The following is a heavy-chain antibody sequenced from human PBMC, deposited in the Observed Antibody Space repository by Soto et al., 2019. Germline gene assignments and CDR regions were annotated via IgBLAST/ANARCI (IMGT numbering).Heavy chain of an antibody. V-gene: IGHV1-3*04. J-gene: IGHJ4*02. CDR1: GYTFTSYF. Sequence: ASVKVSCKASGYTFTSYFIHWVRQAPGQRLEWMGWINTGNGDTKYSQQFQGRVTFTRDTSATTAYMELSSLTSEDTAIYYCARPYSSSWSTYFDDWGQGALVTVSS. D-gene: IGHD6-13*01. CDR2: INTGNGDT. CDR3: ARPYSSSWSTYFDD.